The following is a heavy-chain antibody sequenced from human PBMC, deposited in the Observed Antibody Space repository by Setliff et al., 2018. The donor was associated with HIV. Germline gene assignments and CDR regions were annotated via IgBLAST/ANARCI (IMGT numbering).Heavy chain of an antibody. CDR1: GFTFNNYR. D-gene: IGHD3-22*01. J-gene: IGHJ4*02. Sequence: GESLRLSCVASGFTFNNYRMNWVRQAPGKGLEWVSSITSRSSYIYYADSVKGRFTISRDNAKNSLYLQMNSLRAEDTAVYYCARENSNYYDSSDWLDYWGQGTLVTVSS. V-gene: IGHV3-21*01. CDR3: ARENSNYYDSSDWLDY. CDR2: ITSRSSYI.